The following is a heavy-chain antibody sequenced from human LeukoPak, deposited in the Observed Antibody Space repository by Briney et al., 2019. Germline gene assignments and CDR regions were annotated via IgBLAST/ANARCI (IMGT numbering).Heavy chain of an antibody. CDR2: ITPSGDGT. Sequence: GGSLRLSCAAPGFTFSSPAMSWVRQTPGKGLEWVSSITPSGDGTYYAASVKGRFTISRDNSKNTLYLQMNSLRAEDTAIYYCAKDIYCGGDCYIRAGDSWGQGTLVTVSS. D-gene: IGHD2-21*02. CDR1: GFTFSSPA. CDR3: AKDIYCGGDCYIRAGDS. J-gene: IGHJ4*02. V-gene: IGHV3-23*01.